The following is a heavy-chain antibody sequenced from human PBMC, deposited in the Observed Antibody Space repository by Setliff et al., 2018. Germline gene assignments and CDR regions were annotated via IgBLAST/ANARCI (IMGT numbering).Heavy chain of an antibody. V-gene: IGHV1-18*01. J-gene: IGHJ3*02. CDR3: AISSFSICTGDTSPNAFDI. CDR2: ISTYNGIT. Sequence: ASVKVSCKASAYIFSSYGLSWVRQAPGQGLEWMGWISTYNGITKYAQRFQDRVTMTTDTSSSAAYMDLRSLRSDDTAVYYCAISSFSICTGDTSPNAFDIWGQGTLVTVSS. CDR1: AYIFSSYG. D-gene: IGHD2-2*01.